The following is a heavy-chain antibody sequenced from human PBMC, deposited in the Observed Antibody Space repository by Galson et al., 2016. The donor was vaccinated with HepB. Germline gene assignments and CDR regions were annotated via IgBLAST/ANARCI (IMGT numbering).Heavy chain of an antibody. D-gene: IGHD2-21*01. V-gene: IGHV3-11*06. CDR3: AKVYVVGRTSGFGYFDY. CDR2: ISNSGSYT. J-gene: IGHJ4*02. CDR1: GFTFSNYY. Sequence: SLRLSCAASGFTFSNYYMTWIRQAPGKGLEWISYISNSGSYTNYADSVKGRFTISRDDSENTLYLQMNSLRTEDTAVYYCAKVYVVGRTSGFGYFDYWGQGTLVTVSS.